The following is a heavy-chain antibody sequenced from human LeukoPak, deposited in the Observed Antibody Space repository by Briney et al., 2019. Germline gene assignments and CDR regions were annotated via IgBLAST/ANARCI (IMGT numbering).Heavy chain of an antibody. J-gene: IGHJ4*02. V-gene: IGHV3-30*03. D-gene: IGHD7-27*01. CDR3: ASLTGVDY. CDR2: ISYDGSNK. Sequence: GGSLRLSCAASGFIFGSYAMHWVRQAPGKGLEWVAVISYDGSNKYYADSVKGRFTISRDNSKNTLYLQMNSLRAEDTAVYYCASLTGVDYWGQGTLVTVSS. CDR1: GFIFGSYA.